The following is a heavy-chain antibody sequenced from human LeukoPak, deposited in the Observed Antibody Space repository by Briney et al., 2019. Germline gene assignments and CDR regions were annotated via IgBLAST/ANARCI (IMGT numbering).Heavy chain of an antibody. J-gene: IGHJ6*02. D-gene: IGHD3-3*01. Sequence: XSVKVSCKASGYTFTSYDINWVRQATGQGLEWMGWMNPNSGNTGYAQKFQGRVTMTRNPSISTAYMELSSLRSEDTAVYYCARGRSGRITIFGVVIESPPGGMDVWGQGTTVTVSS. CDR2: MNPNSGNT. CDR3: ARGRSGRITIFGVVIESPPGGMDV. V-gene: IGHV1-8*01. CDR1: GYTFTSYD.